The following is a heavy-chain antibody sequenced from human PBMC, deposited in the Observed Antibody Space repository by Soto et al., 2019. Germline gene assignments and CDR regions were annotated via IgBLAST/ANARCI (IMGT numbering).Heavy chain of an antibody. CDR2: INAGNGNT. Sequence: RASVKVSCKASGYTFTSYAMHWVRQAPGQRLEWMGWINAGNGNTKYSQKFQGRVTITRDTSASTAYMELSSLRSEDTAVYCCAGSAAADYYYGMDVWGQGTTVTVSS. CDR3: AGSAAADYYYGMDV. J-gene: IGHJ6*02. CDR1: GYTFTSYA. V-gene: IGHV1-3*01. D-gene: IGHD6-25*01.